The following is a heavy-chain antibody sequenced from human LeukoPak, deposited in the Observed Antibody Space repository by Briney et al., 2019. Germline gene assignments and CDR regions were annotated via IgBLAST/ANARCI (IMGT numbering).Heavy chain of an antibody. CDR3: ARDRWYSSSWLI. Sequence: ASVKASCKASGYTFTSYAMHWVRQAPGQRLEWMGWINAGNGNTKYSQKFQGRVTITRDTSASTAYMELSSLRSEDTAVYYCARDRWYSSSWLIWGQGTMVTVSS. CDR2: INAGNGNT. J-gene: IGHJ3*02. D-gene: IGHD6-13*01. CDR1: GYTFTSYA. V-gene: IGHV1-3*01.